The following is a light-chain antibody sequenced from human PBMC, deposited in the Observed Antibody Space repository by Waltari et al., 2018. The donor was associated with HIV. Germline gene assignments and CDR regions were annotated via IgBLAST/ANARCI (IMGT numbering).Light chain of an antibody. CDR2: EVS. J-gene: IGLJ2*01. Sequence: QSALTQPASVSGSPGQSITISCTGTSSDVGGYNYVPWYQQHPGKAPKLMIYEVSNRPSGVSNRFSGSKSGNTASLTISGLQAEDEADYYCSSYTSSSTRDVVFGGGTKLTVL. V-gene: IGLV2-14*01. CDR3: SSYTSSSTRDVV. CDR1: SSDVGGYNY.